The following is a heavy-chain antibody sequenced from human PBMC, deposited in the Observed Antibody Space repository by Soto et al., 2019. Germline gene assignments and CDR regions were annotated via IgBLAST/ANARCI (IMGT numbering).Heavy chain of an antibody. V-gene: IGHV4-34*01. D-gene: IGHD2-15*01. CDR3: ARATGYCSGGSCPEYFQH. CDR1: GGSFSGYY. CDR2: INHSGST. J-gene: IGHJ1*01. Sequence: LRETLSLTCAVYGGSFSGYYWSWIRQPPGKGLEWIGEINHSGSTNYNPSLKSRVTISVDTSKNQFSLKLSSVTAADTAVYYCARATGYCSGGSCPEYFQHWGQGTLVTVS.